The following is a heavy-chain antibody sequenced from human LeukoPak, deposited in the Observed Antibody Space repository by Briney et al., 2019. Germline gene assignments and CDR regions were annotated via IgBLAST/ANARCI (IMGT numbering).Heavy chain of an antibody. J-gene: IGHJ4*02. D-gene: IGHD2-2*01. CDR2: ISGSGGST. Sequence: GGSLRLSCAASGCTFSSYAMSWVRQAPGKGLEWVSAISGSGGSTYYAASVKGRFTISRDNSKNTLYLQMNSLRAEDTAAYYCAKSIVLVPAAPLDYWGQGTLVTVSS. CDR3: AKSIVLVPAAPLDY. V-gene: IGHV3-23*01. CDR1: GCTFSSYA.